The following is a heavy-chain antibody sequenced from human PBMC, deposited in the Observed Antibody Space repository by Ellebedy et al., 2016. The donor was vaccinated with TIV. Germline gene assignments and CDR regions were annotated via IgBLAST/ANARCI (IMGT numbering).Heavy chain of an antibody. J-gene: IGHJ5*02. CDR3: ARHQVLGGFDP. CDR2: ISYSGST. V-gene: IGHV4-59*08. CDR1: GGSISSYY. D-gene: IGHD3-16*01. Sequence: MPSETLSLTCTVSGGSISSYYWSWIRQPPGKGLEWTGYISYSGSTKYNPSLKSRVTISVDTSKNQFSLKLSSVTAADTAAYYCARHQVLGGFDPWGQGTLVTVSS.